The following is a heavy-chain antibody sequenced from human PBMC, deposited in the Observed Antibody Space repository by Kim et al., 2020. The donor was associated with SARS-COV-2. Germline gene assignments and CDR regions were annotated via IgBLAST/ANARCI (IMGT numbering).Heavy chain of an antibody. CDR3: AKGATFPIVGATPTVYFDY. J-gene: IGHJ4*02. CDR2: ISYDGSNK. Sequence: GGSLRLSCAASGFTFSSYGMHWVRQAPGKGLEWVAVISYDGSNKYYADSVKGRFTISRDNSKNTLYLQMNSLRAEDTAVYYCAKGATFPIVGATPTVYFDYWGQGTLVTVSS. CDR1: GFTFSSYG. V-gene: IGHV3-30*18. D-gene: IGHD1-26*01.